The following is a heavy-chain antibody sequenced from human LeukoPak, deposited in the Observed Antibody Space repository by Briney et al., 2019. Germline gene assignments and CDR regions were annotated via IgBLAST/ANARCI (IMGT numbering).Heavy chain of an antibody. Sequence: GGSLRLSCAASGFTVSSNYMSWVRQAPGRGLEWVSVIYSGGSTYYEDSMKGRVTISRDDSKNTLYLQMNSLRAEHTAVYYCARDFFDRSGYASEEWGQRTLVTVSS. CDR3: ARDFFDRSGYASEE. CDR2: IYSGGST. J-gene: IGHJ4*02. D-gene: IGHD3-22*01. V-gene: IGHV3-66*01. CDR1: GFTVSSNY.